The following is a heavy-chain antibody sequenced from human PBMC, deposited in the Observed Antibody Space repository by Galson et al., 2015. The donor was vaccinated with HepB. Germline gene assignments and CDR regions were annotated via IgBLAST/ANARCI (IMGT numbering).Heavy chain of an antibody. Sequence: SLRLSCAASGFTFSNYSMNWVRQAPGKELEWVACISSSSNYIYYVDLVKGRFTISRDNAKNSVSLQMNSLRAEDTAVYYCATSPYSGIVGATVLNFWGQGTLVAVSS. CDR1: GFTFSNYS. D-gene: IGHD1-26*01. CDR3: ATSPYSGIVGATVLNF. J-gene: IGHJ4*02. CDR2: ISSSSNYI. V-gene: IGHV3-21*06.